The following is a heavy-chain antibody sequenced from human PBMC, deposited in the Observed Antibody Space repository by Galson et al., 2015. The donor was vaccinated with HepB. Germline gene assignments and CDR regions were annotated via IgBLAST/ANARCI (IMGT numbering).Heavy chain of an antibody. Sequence: SLRLSCAASGFSFSTSAMSWVRQAPGKGLEWVSAISPSGSSTYYADSVRGRFTISRDNSDNTLYLQMNSLRAGDTAVYYCAKHGSSWSYYFDYWGQGTLVTVSS. D-gene: IGHD6-13*01. CDR1: GFSFSTSA. CDR3: AKHGSSWSYYFDY. J-gene: IGHJ4*02. V-gene: IGHV3-23*01. CDR2: ISPSGSST.